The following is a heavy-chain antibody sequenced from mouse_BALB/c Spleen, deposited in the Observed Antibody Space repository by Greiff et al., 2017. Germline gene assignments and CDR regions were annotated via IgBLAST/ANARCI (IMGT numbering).Heavy chain of an antibody. CDR3: ARSRGQGPPYWYFDV. CDR2: INPYNGDT. CDR1: GYSFTGYF. J-gene: IGHJ1*01. Sequence: VQLQQSGPELVKPGASVKISCKASGYSFTGYFMNWVMQSHGKSLEWIGRINPYNGDTFYNQKFKGKATLTVDKSSSTAHMELRSLASEDSAFYYCARSRGQGPPYWYFDVWGAGTTVTVSS. V-gene: IGHV1-20*02.